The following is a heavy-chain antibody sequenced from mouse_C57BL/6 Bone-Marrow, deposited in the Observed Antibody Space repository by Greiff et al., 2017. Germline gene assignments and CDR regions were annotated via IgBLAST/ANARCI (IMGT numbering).Heavy chain of an antibody. CDR1: GFTFSSYA. J-gene: IGHJ3*01. CDR2: ISDGGSYT. D-gene: IGHD2-3*01. V-gene: IGHV5-4*01. Sequence: DVHLVESGGGLVKPGGSLKLSCAASGFTFSSYAMSWVRQTPEKRLEWVATISDGGSYTYYPDNVKGRFTISRDNAKNNLYLQMSHLKSEDTAMYYCARDIYEGFAYWGQGTLVTVSA. CDR3: ARDIYEGFAY.